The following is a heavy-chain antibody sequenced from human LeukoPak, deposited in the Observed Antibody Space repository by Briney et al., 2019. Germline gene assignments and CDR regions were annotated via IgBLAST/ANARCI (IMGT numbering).Heavy chain of an antibody. D-gene: IGHD3-3*01. V-gene: IGHV1-46*01. CDR2: INPSGDNT. Sequence: ASVKVSCKASGYTFTNNFMHWVRQAPGQGLEWIGIINPSGDNTWYAQKFQGRVTMTRDMATSTDYLEVSSLRSEDTAVYYCARDDTIYDYWGQGTLVTVSS. CDR1: GYTFTNNF. J-gene: IGHJ4*02. CDR3: ARDDTIYDY.